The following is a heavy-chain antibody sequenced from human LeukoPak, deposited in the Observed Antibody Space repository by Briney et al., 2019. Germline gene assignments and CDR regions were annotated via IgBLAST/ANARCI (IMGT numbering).Heavy chain of an antibody. V-gene: IGHV1-24*01. J-gene: IGHJ4*02. CDR1: GYTLTELS. Sequence: ASVKVSCKVSGYTLTELSMHWVRQAPGKGLEWMGGFDPEDGETIYAQKFQGRVTMTEVTSTDTAYMELSSLRSEDTAVYYCATDAIAVAGLFDYWGQGTLVTVSS. CDR2: FDPEDGET. D-gene: IGHD6-19*01. CDR3: ATDAIAVAGLFDY.